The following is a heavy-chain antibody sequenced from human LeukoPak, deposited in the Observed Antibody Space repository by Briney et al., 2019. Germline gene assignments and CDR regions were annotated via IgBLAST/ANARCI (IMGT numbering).Heavy chain of an antibody. V-gene: IGHV1-46*01. Sequence: ASVKVSCKASGYTFTSYYMHWVRQAPGQGLEWMGIINPSGGSTSYAQKFQGRVTMTRDTSTSTVYMELSSLRSEDTAVYYCATCMSTSCSDDAFDIWGQGTMVTVSS. CDR2: INPSGGST. CDR3: ATCMSTSCSDDAFDI. CDR1: GYTFTSYY. D-gene: IGHD2-2*01. J-gene: IGHJ3*02.